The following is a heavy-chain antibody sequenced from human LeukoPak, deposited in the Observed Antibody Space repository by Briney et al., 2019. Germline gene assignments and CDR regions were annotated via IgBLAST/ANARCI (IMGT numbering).Heavy chain of an antibody. J-gene: IGHJ5*02. Sequence: ASVKVSCKSSGYTFTGSNNHWVRNGPGQGLEWMGWINPNSGGTNYAQKFQGRVTMTRDTSISTAYMGLSRLRSDDTAVYYCARVGIYCSSTSCYPADWFARGSQGTLV. CDR2: INPNSGGT. D-gene: IGHD2-2*01. CDR1: GYTFTGSN. CDR3: ARVGIYCSSTSCYPADWFAR. V-gene: IGHV1-2*02.